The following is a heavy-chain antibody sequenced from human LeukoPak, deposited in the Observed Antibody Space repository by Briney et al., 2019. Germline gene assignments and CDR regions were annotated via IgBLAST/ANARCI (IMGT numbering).Heavy chain of an antibody. CDR3: ARSTLWFGADY. J-gene: IGHJ4*02. V-gene: IGHV3-74*01. D-gene: IGHD3-10*01. CDR2: INSDGSSI. Sequence: GGSLRLSCAASGFTFSSHWMHWVRQAPGKGLVWVSRINSDGSSISYADSVKGRFTISRDNAKNTLYLQMNSLRAEDTAVYYCARSTLWFGADYWGQGTLVTVSS. CDR1: GFTFSSHW.